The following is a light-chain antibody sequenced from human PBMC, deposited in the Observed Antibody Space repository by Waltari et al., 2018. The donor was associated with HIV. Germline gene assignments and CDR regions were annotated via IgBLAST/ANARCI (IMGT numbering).Light chain of an antibody. CDR2: KDS. CDR1: SLPKQY. CDR3: QSADSSGSSWV. J-gene: IGLJ3*02. V-gene: IGLV3-25*03. Sequence: SYELTQPPSVSVSPGQTARITCSGDSLPKQYVYWYQQRPGRAPVLVIYKDSERPSAIPERFSVSRSGTTVTLTISGVQADDEADYYCQSADSSGSSWVFGGGTKLTV.